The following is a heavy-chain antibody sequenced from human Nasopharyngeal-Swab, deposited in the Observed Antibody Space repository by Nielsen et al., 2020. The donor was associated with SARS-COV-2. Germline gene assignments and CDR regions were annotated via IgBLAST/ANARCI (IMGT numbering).Heavy chain of an antibody. CDR3: ASLRWPLGVRGFDY. J-gene: IGHJ4*02. CDR1: GYTFTTYG. V-gene: IGHV1-18*01. Sequence: ASVKVSCKASGYTFTTYGISWVRQAPGQGLEWMGWISAYNGNTNYAQKLQGRVTMTTDTSTSTAYMELRSLRSDDTAVYYCASLRWPLGVRGFDYWGQGTLVTVSS. CDR2: ISAYNGNT. D-gene: IGHD5-24*01.